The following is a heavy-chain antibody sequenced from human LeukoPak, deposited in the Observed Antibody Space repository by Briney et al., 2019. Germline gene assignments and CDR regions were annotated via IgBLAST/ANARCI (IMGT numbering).Heavy chain of an antibody. V-gene: IGHV3-23*01. CDR3: ARVMIIMVRGVIRGLYFDY. CDR2: ISGSGGST. CDR1: GFTFSDYY. D-gene: IGHD3-10*01. J-gene: IGHJ4*02. Sequence: GGSLRLSCAASGFTFSDYYMSWIRQAPGKGLEWVSGISGSGGSTYYADSVKGQFTISRDNAKNTPYLQMNRLRAEDTAVYYCARVMIIMVRGVIRGLYFDYWGQGTLVTVSS.